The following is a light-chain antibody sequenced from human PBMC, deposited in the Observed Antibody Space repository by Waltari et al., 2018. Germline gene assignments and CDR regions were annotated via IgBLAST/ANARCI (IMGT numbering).Light chain of an antibody. V-gene: IGKV1-5*03. Sequence: DIQMTHSPSTLSASVGDRVTNTCRASRTINNWLAWFQQNPGRAPQLLIYQASSLESGVPSRFSGTGSGTEFTLTISSLQPEDFATYYCQRYNSFPYTFGQGTRLEIK. CDR3: QRYNSFPYT. CDR2: QAS. CDR1: RTINNW. J-gene: IGKJ2*01.